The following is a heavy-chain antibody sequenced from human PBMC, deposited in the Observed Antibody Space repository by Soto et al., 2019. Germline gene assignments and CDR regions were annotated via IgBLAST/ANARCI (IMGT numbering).Heavy chain of an antibody. CDR1: GYSFRYYG. V-gene: IGHV1-18*01. J-gene: IGHJ5*02. Sequence: QVQLVQSGPELRKPGASVKVSCEASGYSFRYYGINWVRQAPGQGLEWMGWINTYTGNRNFAPKFEDRVTMTTATSTNTVYMELRSLRSDDTATYYCARDRLRGYDNSGFYSWGQETRVTVSS. D-gene: IGHD3-22*01. CDR2: INTYTGNR. CDR3: ARDRLRGYDNSGFYS.